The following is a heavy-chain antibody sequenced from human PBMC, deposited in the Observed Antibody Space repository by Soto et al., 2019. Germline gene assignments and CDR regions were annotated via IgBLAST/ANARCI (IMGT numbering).Heavy chain of an antibody. V-gene: IGHV4-34*01. CDR3: ARYGSGTYYPTTFDS. D-gene: IGHD3-10*01. CDR2: INHSGST. CDR1: GGSFSGYY. J-gene: IGHJ4*02. Sequence: SETLSLTCAVYGGSFSGYYWSWIRQPPGKGLEWIGEINHSGSTNYNPSLKSRVTISVDTSKNQFSLKLSSVTAADTAVYYCARYGSGTYYPTTFDSWGQGTLVTVSS.